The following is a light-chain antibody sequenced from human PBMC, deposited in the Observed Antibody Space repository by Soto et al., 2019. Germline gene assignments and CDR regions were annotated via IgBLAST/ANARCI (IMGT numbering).Light chain of an antibody. CDR1: SPNVGVYKL. CDR2: EGS. V-gene: IGLV2-23*01. J-gene: IGLJ7*01. CDR3: CLYLGGTSV. Sequence: QSALTQPASVSGSPGQSITISCTGTSPNVGVYKLVSWYQQHPGKAPKLIIYEGSKRPSGVSNRFSGSKSDSTASLTISGLQAEDEADYYCCLYLGGTSVFGGGTQLTVL.